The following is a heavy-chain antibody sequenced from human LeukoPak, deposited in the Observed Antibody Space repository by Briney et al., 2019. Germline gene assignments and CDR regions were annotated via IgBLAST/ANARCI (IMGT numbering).Heavy chain of an antibody. CDR2: TYYRSKWYN. CDR1: GDSVSSNSAA. CDR3: AREEWLDRRNFDY. D-gene: IGHD6-19*01. V-gene: IGHV6-1*01. Sequence: SQTLSLTCAISGDSVSSNSAAWNWIRQPPSRGLEWLGRTYYRSKWYNDYAVSVKSRITINPDTSKNQFSLQLNSVTPEDTAVYYCAREEWLDRRNFDYWGQGTLVTVSS. J-gene: IGHJ4*02.